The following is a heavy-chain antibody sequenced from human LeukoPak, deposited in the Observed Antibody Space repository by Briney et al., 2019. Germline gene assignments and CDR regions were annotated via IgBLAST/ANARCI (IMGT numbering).Heavy chain of an antibody. CDR1: GFTFSSYA. D-gene: IGHD2-2*01. J-gene: IGHJ6*02. Sequence: GGSLRLSCAASGFTFSSYAMSWVRQAPGKGLEWVSATSGSGGSTYYADSVKGRFTISRDNSKNTLYLQMNSLRAEDTAVYYCAKLGCSSTSCLYGMDVWGQGTTVTVSS. V-gene: IGHV3-23*01. CDR2: TSGSGGST. CDR3: AKLGCSSTSCLYGMDV.